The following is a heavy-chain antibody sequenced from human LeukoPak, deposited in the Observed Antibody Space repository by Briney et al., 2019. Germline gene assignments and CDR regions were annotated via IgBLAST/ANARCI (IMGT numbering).Heavy chain of an antibody. J-gene: IGHJ4*02. CDR2: ISSSGSII. CDR1: GFTFSDYY. V-gene: IGHV3-11*04. CDR3: ARVGYDSSGRFDY. Sequence: GGSLRLSCAASGFTFSDYYMTWIRQAPGKGLEWVSYISSSGSIIYYADSVKGRFIISRDDAKNSLYLQMNSLRAEDTAVYFCARVGYDSSGRFDYWGQGTLVTVSS. D-gene: IGHD3-22*01.